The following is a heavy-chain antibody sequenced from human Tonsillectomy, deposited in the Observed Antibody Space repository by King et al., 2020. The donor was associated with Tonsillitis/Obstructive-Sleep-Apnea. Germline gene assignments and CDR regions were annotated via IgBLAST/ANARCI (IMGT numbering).Heavy chain of an antibody. CDR1: GFTFSSYA. J-gene: IGHJ4*02. CDR2: ISYDGSNK. Sequence: QLVQSGEGVVQPGRSLRLSCAASGFTFSSYAMHWVRQAPGKGLEWVAVISYDGSNKYYADSVKGRFTISRDNSKNTLYLQMNSLRAEDTAVYYCAREYYDFWSGYYYPNYFDYWGQGTLVTVSS. D-gene: IGHD3-3*01. V-gene: IGHV3-30*04. CDR3: AREYYDFWSGYYYPNYFDY.